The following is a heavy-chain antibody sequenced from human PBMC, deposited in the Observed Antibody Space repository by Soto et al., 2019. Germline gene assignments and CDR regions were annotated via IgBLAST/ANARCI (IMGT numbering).Heavy chain of an antibody. J-gene: IGHJ6*02. Sequence: SETLSLTCTVSGGSISSADYYWSWVRQPPGKGLEWIGYIYYSGSTFVNPSLKSRVTISKDMSRNEFSLRLKSVTAADTAVYYCARAIVVTIGGMDVWGQGXTVTVYS. CDR2: IYYSGST. CDR1: GGSISSADYY. CDR3: ARAIVVTIGGMDV. D-gene: IGHD5-12*01. V-gene: IGHV4-30-4*01.